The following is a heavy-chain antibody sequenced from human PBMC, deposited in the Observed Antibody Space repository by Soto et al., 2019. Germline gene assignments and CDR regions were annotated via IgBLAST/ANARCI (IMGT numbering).Heavy chain of an antibody. D-gene: IGHD3-3*01. V-gene: IGHV1-3*01. CDR3: ARDGREWLLGYYYYGMDV. Sequence: QVQLVQSGAEVKKPGASVKVSCKASGYTFTSYAMHWVRQAPGQRLEWMGWINAGNGNTKYSQKFQGRVTITRDTSASTGYMELSSLRSEDTAVYYCARDGREWLLGYYYYGMDVWGQGTTVTVSS. CDR2: INAGNGNT. J-gene: IGHJ6*02. CDR1: GYTFTSYA.